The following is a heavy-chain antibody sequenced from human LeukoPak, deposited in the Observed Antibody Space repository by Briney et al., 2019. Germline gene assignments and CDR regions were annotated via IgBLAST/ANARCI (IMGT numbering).Heavy chain of an antibody. Sequence: GGSLRLSCAASGFIVSNNYMSWVRQAPGKGLEWVSVIYSGGGTFYSDSVKGRFTVSRDNAKNTLYLQVNNLRAEDTAVYYCARGPNSNWSGLDFWGQGTLLTVSS. J-gene: IGHJ4*02. CDR1: GFIVSNNY. V-gene: IGHV3-53*01. CDR2: IYSGGGT. CDR3: ARGPNSNWSGLDF. D-gene: IGHD6-6*01.